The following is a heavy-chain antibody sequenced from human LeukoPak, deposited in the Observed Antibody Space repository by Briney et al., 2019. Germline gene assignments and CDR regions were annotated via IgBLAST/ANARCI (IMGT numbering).Heavy chain of an antibody. Sequence: ASVKVSCKASGGTFSSYAISWVRQAPGQGLEWMGGIIPIFGTANYAQKFQGRVTITTDESTSTAYTELSSLRSEDTAVYYCASVRGTAMVPIDYWGQGTLVTVSS. J-gene: IGHJ4*02. V-gene: IGHV1-69*05. CDR1: GGTFSSYA. CDR2: IIPIFGTA. CDR3: ASVRGTAMVPIDY. D-gene: IGHD5-18*01.